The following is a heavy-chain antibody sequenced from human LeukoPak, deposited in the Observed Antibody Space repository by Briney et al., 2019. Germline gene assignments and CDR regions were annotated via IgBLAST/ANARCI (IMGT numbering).Heavy chain of an antibody. D-gene: IGHD1-14*01. CDR2: ISNTGSTT. J-gene: IGHJ4*02. CDR1: GLTFSDNY. CDR3: ARARKGYYFDY. V-gene: IGHV3-11*04. Sequence: GGSLRLSCAASGLTFSDNYMTWIRQAPGKGLEWVSYISNTGSTTYYADPVKGRFTISRDNAKNSLYLQMNSLRAEDTAVYYCARARKGYYFDYWGQGTLVTVSS.